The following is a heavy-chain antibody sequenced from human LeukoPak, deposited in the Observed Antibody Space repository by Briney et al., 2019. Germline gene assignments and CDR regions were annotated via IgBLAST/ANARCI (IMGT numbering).Heavy chain of an antibody. V-gene: IGHV4-34*01. J-gene: IGHJ5*02. CDR2: INHSGSS. Sequence: ASQTLSPTCAVYGASLSNYYTSWVRQPPGNGREWIGEINHSGSSKYNPSLKSRVTISVDMSKNQLSLELSSVTAADTAVYDCARGPASGSNFAWFDPWGHGTLVTVSS. CDR1: GASLSNYY. CDR3: ARGPASGSNFAWFDP. D-gene: IGHD3-10*01.